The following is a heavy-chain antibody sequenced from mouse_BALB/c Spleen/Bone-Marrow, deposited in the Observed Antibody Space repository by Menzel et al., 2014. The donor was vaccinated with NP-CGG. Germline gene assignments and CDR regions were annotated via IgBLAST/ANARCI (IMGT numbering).Heavy chain of an antibody. D-gene: IGHD1-2*01. J-gene: IGHJ3*01. CDR3: GRQGYYGYFAY. Sequence: ESGGGLVQPGGSLKLSCAASGFDFSRYWMSWVRQAPGKGLEWIGEINPDSSTINYTPSLRDKSVISRDNAKNTLYLQMSKVRSEDTALYYCGRQGYYGYFAYWGQGTLVTVSA. CDR2: INPDSSTI. CDR1: GFDFSRYW. V-gene: IGHV4-1*02.